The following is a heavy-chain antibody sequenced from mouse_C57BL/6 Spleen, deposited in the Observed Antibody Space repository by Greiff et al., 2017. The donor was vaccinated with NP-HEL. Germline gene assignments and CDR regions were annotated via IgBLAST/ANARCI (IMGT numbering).Heavy chain of an antibody. D-gene: IGHD2-4*01. Sequence: QVQLQQPGAELVKPGASVKMSCKASGYTFTSYWITWVKQRPGQGLEWIGDIYPGSGSTNYNEKFKSKATLTVDTSSSTAYMQLSSLTSEDSAVYYVARFYYDYDDAYFDYWGQGTTLTVSS. V-gene: IGHV1-55*01. CDR3: ARFYYDYDDAYFDY. J-gene: IGHJ2*01. CDR1: GYTFTSYW. CDR2: IYPGSGST.